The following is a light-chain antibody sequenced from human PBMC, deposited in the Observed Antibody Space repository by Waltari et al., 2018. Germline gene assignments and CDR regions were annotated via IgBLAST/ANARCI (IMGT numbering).Light chain of an antibody. Sequence: QSALTQPASVSGSPGQSITISCTGTSSDVGGYNYVSCYQQHPGKAPKLMIYDVSKRPSGVSNRFSGSKSGNTASLTISGLQAEDEADYYCCSYAGSSTVFGGGTKLTVL. CDR2: DVS. V-gene: IGLV2-23*02. J-gene: IGLJ2*01. CDR1: SSDVGGYNY. CDR3: CSYAGSSTV.